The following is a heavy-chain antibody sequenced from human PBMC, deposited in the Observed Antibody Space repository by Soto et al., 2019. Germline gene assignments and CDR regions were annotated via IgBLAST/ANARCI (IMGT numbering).Heavy chain of an antibody. CDR3: ARSHSDYYYYYGMDV. Sequence: ASVKVSCKASGYTFTRYYMHWVRPAPGQGLEWMGIITPSGGSTSYAQKFQGRVTMTRDTSTSTVYMELSSLRSEDTAVYYCARSHSDYYYYYGMDVWGQGTTVTV. J-gene: IGHJ6*02. CDR2: ITPSGGST. CDR1: GYTFTRYY. D-gene: IGHD2-15*01. V-gene: IGHV1-46*01.